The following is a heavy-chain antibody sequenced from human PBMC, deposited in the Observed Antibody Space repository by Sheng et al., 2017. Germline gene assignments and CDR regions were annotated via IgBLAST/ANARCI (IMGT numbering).Heavy chain of an antibody. J-gene: IGHJ6*02. V-gene: IGHV3-30*04. Sequence: QVQLVESGGGVVQPGRSLRLSCAASGFTFSSYAMHWVRQAPGKGLEWVAVISYDGSNKYYADSVKGRFTISRDNSKNTLYLQMNSLRAEDTAVYYCARDLLTTQAADYYGMDVWGQGTTVTVSS. CDR1: GFTFSSYA. D-gene: IGHD6-13*01. CDR3: ARDLLTTQAADYYGMDV. CDR2: ISYDGSNK.